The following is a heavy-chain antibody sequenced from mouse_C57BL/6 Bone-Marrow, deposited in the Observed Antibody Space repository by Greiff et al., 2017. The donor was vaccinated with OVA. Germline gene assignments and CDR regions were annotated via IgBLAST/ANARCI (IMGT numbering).Heavy chain of an antibody. J-gene: IGHJ3*01. V-gene: IGHV1-5*01. Sequence: VQLQQSGTVLARPGASVKMSCKTSGYTFTSYWMHWVKQRPGQGLEWIGAIYPGNSDTSYNQKFKGKAKLTAVTSASTAYMELSSLTNEDSAVYYCTSPYYYGSSFPWFAYWGQGTLVTVSA. CDR1: GYTFTSYW. CDR3: TSPYYYGSSFPWFAY. D-gene: IGHD1-1*01. CDR2: IYPGNSDT.